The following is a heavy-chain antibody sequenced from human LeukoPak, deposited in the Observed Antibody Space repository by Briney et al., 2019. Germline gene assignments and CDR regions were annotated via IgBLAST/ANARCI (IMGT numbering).Heavy chain of an antibody. J-gene: IGHJ6*03. CDR1: GGCFSGYY. Sequence: SETLSLTCAVYGGCFSGYYWSWIRQPPGKGLECIGEINHSGSTNYNPSLKSRVTISVDTSKNQFSLKLSSVTAADTAMYYCARVKDPGGYYYYYYMDVWGKGTTVTVSS. D-gene: IGHD3-16*01. CDR3: ARVKDPGGYYYYYYMDV. CDR2: INHSGST. V-gene: IGHV4-34*01.